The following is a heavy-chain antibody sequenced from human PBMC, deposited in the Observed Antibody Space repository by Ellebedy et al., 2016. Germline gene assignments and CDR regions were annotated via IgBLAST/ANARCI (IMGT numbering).Heavy chain of an antibody. V-gene: IGHV4-61*09. CDR2: ISTSGNT. CDR3: ATLTIPGGSDY. D-gene: IGHD3-16*01. J-gene: IGHJ4*02. CDR1: GGSITSGSYY. Sequence: SETLSLTXRVSGGSITSGSYYWTWIRQPSGKGPEWIGHISTSGNTIYNPSLRSRVTMSVDTSRNHFSLELASVTVADTAVYYCATLTIPGGSDYWGQGALVTVSS.